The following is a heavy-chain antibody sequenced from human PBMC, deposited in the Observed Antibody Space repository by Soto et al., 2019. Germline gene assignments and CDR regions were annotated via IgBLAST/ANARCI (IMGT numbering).Heavy chain of an antibody. CDR3: AREIFDNSGYYYYMDL. D-gene: IGHD1-1*01. CDR2: IWYDGTNK. CDR1: GFIFDSHG. Sequence: QVQLVEFGGGVVQPGGSLTLSCAASGFIFDSHGMHWIRQAPGKGLEWVAVIWYDGTNKYYGDSVKGRFTVSRDNSRNTLDLQMNSLRVDDTGVYYCAREIFDNSGYYYYMDLWGKGTTVTVSS. V-gene: IGHV3-33*01. J-gene: IGHJ6*03.